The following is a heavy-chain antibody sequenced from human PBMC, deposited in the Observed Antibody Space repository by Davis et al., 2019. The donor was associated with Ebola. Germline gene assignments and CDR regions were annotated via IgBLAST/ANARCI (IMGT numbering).Heavy chain of an antibody. CDR1: GGSFSGYY. Sequence: PSETLSLTCAVYGGSFSGYYWSWIRQPPGKGLEWIGEINHSGSTNYNPSLKSRVTISVGTSKNQFSLKLSSVTAADTAVYYCARGDLHIVVVTAKNWFDPWGQGTLVTVSS. CDR3: ARGDLHIVVVTAKNWFDP. V-gene: IGHV4-34*01. CDR2: INHSGST. J-gene: IGHJ5*02. D-gene: IGHD2-21*02.